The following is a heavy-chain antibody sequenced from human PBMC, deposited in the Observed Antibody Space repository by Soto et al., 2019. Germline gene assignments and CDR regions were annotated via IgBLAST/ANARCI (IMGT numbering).Heavy chain of an antibody. Sequence: ASVKVSCKASGSTFSDYYIHWVRQAPGQGLEWMGWIKTNSGDTIHAQRFQARVTMTIDTSISTAFMELSRLTFDDSAVYYCATALKVLAATFVSSGQGTQVTVSS. CDR2: IKTNSGDT. CDR1: GSTFSDYY. J-gene: IGHJ4*02. CDR3: ATALKVLAATFVS. V-gene: IGHV1-2*02. D-gene: IGHD6-13*01.